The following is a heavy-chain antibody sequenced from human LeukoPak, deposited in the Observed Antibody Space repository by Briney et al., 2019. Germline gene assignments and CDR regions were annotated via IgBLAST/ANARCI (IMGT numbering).Heavy chain of an antibody. V-gene: IGHV4-30-2*01. CDR2: IYHSGST. CDR3: ARGIAADGSYGTDV. D-gene: IGHD6-13*01. Sequence: SQTLSLTCAVSGGSISSGGYSWSWIRQPPGKGLEWIGYIYHSGSTYYNPSLKSRVTISVDRSKNQFSLKLSSVTAADTAVYYCARGIAADGSYGTDVWGQGTTVTVSS. CDR1: GGSISSGGYS. J-gene: IGHJ6*02.